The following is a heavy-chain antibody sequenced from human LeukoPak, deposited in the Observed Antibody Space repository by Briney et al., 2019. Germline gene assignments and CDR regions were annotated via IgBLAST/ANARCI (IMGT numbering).Heavy chain of an antibody. Sequence: SETLSLTCTVSGGSISSGGYYWSWIRQHPGKGLEWIGYIYYSGSTYYNPPLKGRVTISVDTSKNQFSLKLSSVTAADTAVYYCARDYPGIAAAGRRGNWFDPWGQGTLVTVSS. J-gene: IGHJ5*02. V-gene: IGHV4-31*03. CDR1: GGSISSGGYY. D-gene: IGHD6-13*01. CDR3: ARDYPGIAAAGRRGNWFDP. CDR2: IYYSGST.